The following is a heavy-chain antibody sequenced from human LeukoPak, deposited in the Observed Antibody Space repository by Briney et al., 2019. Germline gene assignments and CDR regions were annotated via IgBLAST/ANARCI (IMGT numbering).Heavy chain of an antibody. V-gene: IGHV4-4*07. CDR2: IYTSGST. CDR3: ARDSVGYYYYYMDV. Sequence: PSETLSLTCSVSGGSISSYYWSWIRQPAGKGLEWIGRIYTSGSTNYNPSLKSRVTMSVDTSKNQFSLKLSSVTAADTAVYYCARDSVGYYYYYMDVWGKGTTVTISS. CDR1: GGSISSYY. J-gene: IGHJ6*03.